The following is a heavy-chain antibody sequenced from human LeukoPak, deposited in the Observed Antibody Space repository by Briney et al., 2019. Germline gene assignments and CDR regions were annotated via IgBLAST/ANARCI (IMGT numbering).Heavy chain of an antibody. CDR1: GFIFSRHG. Sequence: GGTLRLSCAASGFIFSRHGMNWVRQAPGKGLEWVSGISPSGDITYYADSVKGRFTISRDNSKNTLYLRMNSLRAEDTAVYYCARVRDYYDSRGYYFEYFDHWGQGTLVTVSS. V-gene: IGHV3-23*01. D-gene: IGHD3-22*01. CDR2: ISPSGDIT. CDR3: ARVRDYYDSRGYYFEYFDH. J-gene: IGHJ1*01.